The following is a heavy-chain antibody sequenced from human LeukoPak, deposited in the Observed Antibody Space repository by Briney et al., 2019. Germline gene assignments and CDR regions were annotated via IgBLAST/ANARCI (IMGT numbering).Heavy chain of an antibody. Sequence: QPGGSLRLSCAASGFTFSTYAMSWLRQAPGQALEGVSSNRGEGGSTHYAESVKGRFNITRDNSKNTLYLQMNSLRAEDTAVYYCAKRPDCSTTNCFRFEYWGQGTLVTVSS. V-gene: IGHV3-23*01. CDR3: AKRPDCSTTNCFRFEY. J-gene: IGHJ4*02. D-gene: IGHD2-2*01. CDR2: NRGEGGST. CDR1: GFTFSTYA.